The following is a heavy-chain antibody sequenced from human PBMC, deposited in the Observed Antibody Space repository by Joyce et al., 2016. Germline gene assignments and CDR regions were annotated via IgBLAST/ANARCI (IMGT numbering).Heavy chain of an antibody. CDR3: AGGRMGAYNYGPLDY. CDR1: GTSISSGNYY. CDR2: VFTNGTT. D-gene: IGHD5-18*01. Sequence: QLQESGPGLVKPSQALSLTCSVSGTSISSGNYYWSWIRQPAGKGLEWIGRVFTNGTTEYNASLKSRATEALDTAQNQCSLKLSSVIAADTAMYFCAGGRMGAYNYGPLDYWGQGTLVTVSS. V-gene: IGHV4-61*02. J-gene: IGHJ4*02.